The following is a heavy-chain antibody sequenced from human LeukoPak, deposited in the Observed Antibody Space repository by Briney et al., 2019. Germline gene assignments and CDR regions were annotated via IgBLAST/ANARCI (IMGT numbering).Heavy chain of an antibody. D-gene: IGHD3-10*01. CDR1: GFTFSSYS. V-gene: IGHV3-21*01. Sequence: GGSLRLSCAASGFTFSSYSMNWVRQAPGKGLEWVSSISSSSSYIYYADSVKGRFTISRDNAKNSLYLQMNSLRAEDTAAYYCARDLEYYYGSGSYYSHWGQGTLVTVSS. CDR2: ISSSSSYI. CDR3: ARDLEYYYGSGSYYSH. J-gene: IGHJ4*02.